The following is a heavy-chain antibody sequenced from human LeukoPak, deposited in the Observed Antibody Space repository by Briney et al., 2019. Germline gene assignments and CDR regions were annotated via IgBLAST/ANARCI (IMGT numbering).Heavy chain of an antibody. J-gene: IGHJ4*02. CDR1: GFTFGSYA. CDR2: ISGSGGST. D-gene: IGHD1-26*01. Sequence: GGSLRLSCAASGFTFGSYAMSWVRQAPGKGLEWVSAISGSGGSTYYADSVKGRFTISRDNSKNTLYLQMNSLRAEDTAGYYCAKALFPTYSGSYFDYWGQGTLVTVSS. CDR3: AKALFPTYSGSYFDY. V-gene: IGHV3-23*01.